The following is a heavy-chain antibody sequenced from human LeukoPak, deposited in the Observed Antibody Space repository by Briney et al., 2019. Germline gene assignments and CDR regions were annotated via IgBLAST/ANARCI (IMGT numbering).Heavy chain of an antibody. V-gene: IGHV3-21*01. CDR3: AREEVRAFDI. CDR2: ITSSSSYI. Sequence: GGSLRLSCAASGFIFSNYGMNWVRQAPGKGLEWVSSITSSSSYIYYADSVKGRFTISRDNAKNSLFLQMNSLRAEDAAIYYCAREEVRAFDIWGQGTMVTVSS. J-gene: IGHJ3*02. D-gene: IGHD3-10*01. CDR1: GFIFSNYG.